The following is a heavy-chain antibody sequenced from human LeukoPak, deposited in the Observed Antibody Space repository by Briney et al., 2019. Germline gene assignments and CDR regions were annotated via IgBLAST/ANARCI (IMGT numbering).Heavy chain of an antibody. V-gene: IGHV3-33*01. Sequence: QPGGSLRLSCAASGFTFSSYGMHWVRQAPGKGLEWVAVIWYDGSNKYYADSVKGRFTISRDNSKNTLYLQMNSLRAEDTAVYYCARDWVTMVRGPTPYNWFDPWGQGTLVTVSS. J-gene: IGHJ5*02. D-gene: IGHD3-10*01. CDR3: ARDWVTMVRGPTPYNWFDP. CDR2: IWYDGSNK. CDR1: GFTFSSYG.